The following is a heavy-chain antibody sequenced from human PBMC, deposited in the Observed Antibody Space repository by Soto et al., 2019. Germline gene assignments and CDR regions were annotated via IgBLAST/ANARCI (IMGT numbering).Heavy chain of an antibody. Sequence: GESLKISCSASGFTFNTYTMNWVRQAPGKGLEWVSSISSANSYIYYADSVKGRITISRDNAENSMYLQMGSLRAEDTAVYYCAIGEGIDYWGQGTLVTVSS. CDR3: AIGEGIDY. V-gene: IGHV3-21*01. J-gene: IGHJ4*02. CDR2: ISSANSYI. D-gene: IGHD3-10*01. CDR1: GFTFNTYT.